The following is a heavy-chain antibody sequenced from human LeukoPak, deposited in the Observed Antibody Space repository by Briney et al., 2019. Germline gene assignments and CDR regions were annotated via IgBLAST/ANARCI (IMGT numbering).Heavy chain of an antibody. CDR2: ISGGGRDS. CDR3: AKGGYPARYYYMDV. V-gene: IGHV3-23*01. J-gene: IGHJ6*03. D-gene: IGHD2-15*01. Sequence: GGSLRLSCAASGFSFSSYGMNWVRQAPGKGLEWVSGISGGGRDSYYADPVKDRFSISRDNSKKTLYLHMNSLRVDDTAIYYCAKGGYPARYYYMDVWGKGTTVTISS. CDR1: GFSFSSYG.